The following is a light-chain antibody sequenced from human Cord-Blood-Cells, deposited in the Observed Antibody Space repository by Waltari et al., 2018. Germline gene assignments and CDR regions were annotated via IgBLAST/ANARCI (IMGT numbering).Light chain of an antibody. CDR1: QSLLQSDGKTY. V-gene: IGKV2-29*02. CDR3: MQGIHLQVT. J-gene: IGKJ4*01. CDR2: EVS. Sequence: DIVMTQTPLSLSVTPGQPASISCKSSQSLLQSDGKTYLYWYRQKPGQSAQVLIYEVSCRFSGVPDRFGGSGSGTEFTLRIGRVEAEDVGVYYCMQGIHLQVTFGGGTNVEIK.